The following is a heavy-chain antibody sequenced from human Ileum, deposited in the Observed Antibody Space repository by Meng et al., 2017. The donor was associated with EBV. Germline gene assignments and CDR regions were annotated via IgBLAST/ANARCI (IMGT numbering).Heavy chain of an antibody. Sequence: QVQLVQFGAEVKKPGASVKFSCKASGYTFTGYYMHWVRQAPGQGLEWMGRINPNSGATEYAQNFQGRVTMTRDTSISTAYMELSRLRSDDTAVYYCARDSRHCTSASCYSWYFDLWGRGTLVTVSS. CDR1: GYTFTGYY. V-gene: IGHV1-2*06. CDR2: INPNSGAT. CDR3: ARDSRHCTSASCYSWYFDL. D-gene: IGHD2-2*02. J-gene: IGHJ2*01.